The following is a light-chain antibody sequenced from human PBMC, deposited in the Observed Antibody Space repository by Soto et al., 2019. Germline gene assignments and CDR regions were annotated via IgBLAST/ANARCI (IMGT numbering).Light chain of an antibody. Sequence: EIVLPQSPGTVSLSPGESSTLSCRAGQSVSNSFLAWYQQKPGQAPRLLIYGASTRATGIPARFSGSGSGTEFTLTISSLQSGDFAVYYCQQYADWPRTFGQGTKVDIK. J-gene: IGKJ1*01. V-gene: IGKV3-15*01. CDR1: QSVSNS. CDR3: QQYADWPRT. CDR2: GAS.